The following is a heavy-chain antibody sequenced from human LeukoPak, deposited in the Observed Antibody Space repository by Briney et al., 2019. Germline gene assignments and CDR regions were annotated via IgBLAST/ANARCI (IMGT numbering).Heavy chain of an antibody. CDR2: IYTSGST. Sequence: SETLSLTCTVSGGSISSGSYFWSWLRQPAGKGLEWIGRIYTSGSTNYNPSLKRRVTISVDTSKNQFSLKLSSVTAADTAVYYCARVALRAYANSYFDYWGQGTLVTVSS. V-gene: IGHV4-61*02. CDR3: ARVALRAYANSYFDY. D-gene: IGHD2-21*01. CDR1: GGSISSGSYF. J-gene: IGHJ4*02.